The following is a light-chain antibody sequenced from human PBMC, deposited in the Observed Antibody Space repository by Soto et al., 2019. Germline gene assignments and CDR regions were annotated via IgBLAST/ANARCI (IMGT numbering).Light chain of an antibody. CDR3: SSYTSSSTRV. CDR2: EVS. J-gene: IGLJ1*01. V-gene: IGLV2-14*03. CDR1: SSDVGAYDF. Sequence: QSELTQPASVSGSPGQSITISCTGTSSDVGAYDFVSWYQQHPVKAPKLMIYEVSNRPSGVSNRFSGSKSVNTATLTISRLQAEDYADYYCSSYTSSSTRVFGTGTKVTVL.